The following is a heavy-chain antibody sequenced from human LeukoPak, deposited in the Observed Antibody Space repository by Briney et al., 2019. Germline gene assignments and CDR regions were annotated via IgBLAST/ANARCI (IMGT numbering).Heavy chain of an antibody. D-gene: IGHD3-10*01. CDR1: GFTFSSYS. CDR3: ARDPHYYASGSYYKSVLGYYFDY. Sequence: GGSLRLSCAASGFTFSSYSMTWVRQAPGKGLEWVSSISSSSSYIYYADSVKGRFTISRDNAKNSLYLQMNSLRAEDTAVYYCARDPHYYASGSYYKSVLGYYFDYWGQGTLVTVSS. V-gene: IGHV3-21*01. CDR2: ISSSSSYI. J-gene: IGHJ4*02.